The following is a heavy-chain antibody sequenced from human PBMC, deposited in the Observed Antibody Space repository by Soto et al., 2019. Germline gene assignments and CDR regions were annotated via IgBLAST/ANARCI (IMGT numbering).Heavy chain of an antibody. J-gene: IGHJ4*02. CDR2: INPSGGST. CDR3: ARESVSGRRFDY. CDR1: GYTFSSYY. V-gene: IGHV1-46*03. D-gene: IGHD6-19*01. Sequence: GASVKLSCKASGYTFSSYYMHWVRQAPGQGLEWMGIINPSGGSTTYAQKFQGRVTMTRDTSTSTVYMELSSLTSEDTAVYYCARESVSGRRFDYWGEGTLVTVSS.